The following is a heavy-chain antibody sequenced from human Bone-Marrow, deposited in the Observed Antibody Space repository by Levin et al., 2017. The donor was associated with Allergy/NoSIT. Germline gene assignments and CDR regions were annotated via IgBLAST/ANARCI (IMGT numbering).Heavy chain of an antibody. Sequence: GESLKISCVGSGYIFSNNAMHWVRQAPGKGLEWVAVISYDGSDKYYADSVKGRFSISRDNSKNTLFLQMNSLRTEDTAVYYCARVRGGNYYYYYGMDVWGQGTTVTVS. D-gene: IGHD6-25*01. CDR2: ISYDGSDK. CDR1: GYIFSNNA. J-gene: IGHJ6*02. CDR3: ARVRGGNYYYYYGMDV. V-gene: IGHV3-30-3*01.